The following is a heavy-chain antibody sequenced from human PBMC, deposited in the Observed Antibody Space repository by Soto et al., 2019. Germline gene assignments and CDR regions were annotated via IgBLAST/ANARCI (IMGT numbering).Heavy chain of an antibody. CDR3: ARGVGSGTYYNQYNWFDP. D-gene: IGHD3-10*01. Sequence: ASVKVSCKASGYTFTNYGISWVRQAPGQGLEWMGWINTYNGNTNHAQKLQGRVTMTTDTSTSTAYMELRSLRSDDTAVYYCARGVGSGTYYNQYNWFDPWGEGTLVTVSS. CDR2: INTYNGNT. CDR1: GYTFTNYG. J-gene: IGHJ5*02. V-gene: IGHV1-18*01.